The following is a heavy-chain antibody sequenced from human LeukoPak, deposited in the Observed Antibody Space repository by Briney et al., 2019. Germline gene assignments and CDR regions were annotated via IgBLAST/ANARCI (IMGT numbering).Heavy chain of an antibody. CDR1: GSTFDDYA. D-gene: IGHD6-19*01. CDR3: AKAELAVAGTRAAFDI. CDR2: ISWDGGST. V-gene: IGHV3-43D*03. Sequence: GGSLRLSCAASGSTFDDYAMHWVRQAPGKGLEWVSLISWDGGSTYYADSVKGRFTISRDNSKNSLYLQMNSLRAEDTALYYCAKAELAVAGTRAAFDIWGQGTMVTVSS. J-gene: IGHJ3*02.